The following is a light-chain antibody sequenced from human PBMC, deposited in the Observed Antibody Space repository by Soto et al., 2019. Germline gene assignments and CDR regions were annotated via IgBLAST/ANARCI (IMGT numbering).Light chain of an antibody. Sequence: EIVLTQSQATLSLSPGERATLSCRASQSVGSYLAWHQQRPGQAPRLLIYGASTRATGVPARFSGGGSGTEFTLTITSLQSEDFAVYWCQQYHNWPLTFGPGTRLEIK. J-gene: IGKJ5*01. CDR1: QSVGSY. V-gene: IGKV3D-15*01. CDR2: GAS. CDR3: QQYHNWPLT.